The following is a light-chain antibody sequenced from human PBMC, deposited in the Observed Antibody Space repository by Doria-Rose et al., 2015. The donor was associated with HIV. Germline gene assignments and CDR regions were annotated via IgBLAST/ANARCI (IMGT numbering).Light chain of an antibody. V-gene: IGKV3-20*01. CDR3: QQYGTSRGT. Sequence: TQSPGTLSLSPGERATLSCRASQRVKSSYSAWYQQKPVQAPRLLIYDASTRATGIPDRFSGSGSGTGFTLTISRLEPEDVAVYYCQQYGTSRGTFGQGTRLEIK. J-gene: IGKJ5*01. CDR2: DAS. CDR1: QRVKSSY.